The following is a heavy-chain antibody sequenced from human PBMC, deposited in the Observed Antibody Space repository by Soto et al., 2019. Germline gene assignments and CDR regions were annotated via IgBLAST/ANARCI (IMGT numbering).Heavy chain of an antibody. V-gene: IGHV4-34*01. CDR1: TGSFSHYY. CDR2: IKHTGSS. CDR3: ARGGSSDWQVALDI. J-gene: IGHJ3*02. Sequence: PSETLSLTCAVDTGSFSHYYWNWIRQSPGKGLEWIGKIKHTGSSSYNPSLRSRVSFSLDMSKNQFSLVLRSVTAADTAVYYCARGGSSDWQVALDIWGQGTMVTVS. D-gene: IGHD6-19*01.